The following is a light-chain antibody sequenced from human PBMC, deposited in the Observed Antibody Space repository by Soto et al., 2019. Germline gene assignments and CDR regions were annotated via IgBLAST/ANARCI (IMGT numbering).Light chain of an antibody. Sequence: DIQMTQSPSSLSASVGDRVTITCRASQNINSYLNWYQQKPGKAPKLLIYAASSLQSGVPSRFGGSGSGTDFTLTISSLQPEDFATYYCQQIYSTPWKFGQGTKVEIK. J-gene: IGKJ1*01. CDR2: AAS. CDR3: QQIYSTPWK. CDR1: QNINSY. V-gene: IGKV1-39*01.